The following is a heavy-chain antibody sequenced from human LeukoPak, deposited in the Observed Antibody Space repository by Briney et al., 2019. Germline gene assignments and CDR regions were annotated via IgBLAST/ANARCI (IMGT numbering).Heavy chain of an antibody. J-gene: IGHJ4*02. CDR2: IRYDGSNK. Sequence: PGGSLRLSCAASGFTFSSYGMHWVRQAPGKGLEWVAFIRYDGSNKYYADSVKGRFTISRDNSKNTLYLQMNSLRAEDTAVYYCAKESPSGTDPSIAVAGTSYWGQGTLVTVSS. CDR3: AKESPSGTDPSIAVAGTSY. V-gene: IGHV3-30*02. CDR1: GFTFSSYG. D-gene: IGHD6-19*01.